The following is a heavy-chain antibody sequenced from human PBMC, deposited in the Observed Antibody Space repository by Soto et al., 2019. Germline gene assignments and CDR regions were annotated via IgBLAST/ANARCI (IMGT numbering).Heavy chain of an antibody. D-gene: IGHD2-15*01. CDR1: GYSFTSCL. CDR2: SYPCDADT. CDR3: ARHSKADCSGGSCTADWFDP. J-gene: IGHJ5*02. Sequence: GESLKISCKGSGYSFTSCLSGVGCESAEKCLWGRGISYPCDADTRDSPSFRGQVAISADRSISTACLQWSSLKASDTAMYYCARHSKADCSGGSCTADWFDPWGQGTLVTVSS. V-gene: IGHV5-51*01.